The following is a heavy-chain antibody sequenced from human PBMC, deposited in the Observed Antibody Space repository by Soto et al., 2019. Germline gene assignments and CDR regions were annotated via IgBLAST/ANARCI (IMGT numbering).Heavy chain of an antibody. CDR2: ISTYNGNT. CDR3: ATTIVGANYYGSGMVAFDI. D-gene: IGHD3-10*01. Sequence: QVQLVQSGSEVKKPGASVKVSCKASGYTFIIFVISWVRQAPGQGLEWMGWISTYNGNTNYAQKLQGRVTMTTDTSTSTAYMELRGLRSDDTAVYYCATTIVGANYYGSGMVAFDIWGQGTMVTVSS. J-gene: IGHJ3*02. V-gene: IGHV1-18*01. CDR1: GYTFIIFV.